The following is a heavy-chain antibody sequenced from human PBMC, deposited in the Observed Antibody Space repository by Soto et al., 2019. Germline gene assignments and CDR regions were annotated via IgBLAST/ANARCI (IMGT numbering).Heavy chain of an antibody. CDR1: CGSISSYY. J-gene: IGHJ4*02. Sequence: SETLSLTCTVSCGSISSYYWSWIRQPPGKGLEWIGYIYYSGSTNYNPSLKSRVTISVDTSKNQFSLKLSSVTAADTAVYYCARVWYSSSWWALDYWGQGTLVTVSS. D-gene: IGHD6-13*01. V-gene: IGHV4-59*01. CDR2: IYYSGST. CDR3: ARVWYSSSWWALDY.